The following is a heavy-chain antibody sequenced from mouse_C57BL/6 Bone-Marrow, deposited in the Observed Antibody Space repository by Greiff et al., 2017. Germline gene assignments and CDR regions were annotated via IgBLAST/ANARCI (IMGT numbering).Heavy chain of an antibody. CDR3: TREGGGYDVRYFDY. CDR1: GFTFSSYA. CDR2: ISSGGDYI. J-gene: IGHJ2*01. D-gene: IGHD2-2*01. V-gene: IGHV5-9-1*02. Sequence: EVHLVESGEGLVKPVGSLKLSCAASGFTFSSYAMSWVRQTPEKRLEWVAYISSGGDYIYYADTVTGRFTISRDNARNTLYLQMSSLKSEDTAMYYCTREGGGYDVRYFDYWGQGTTLTVSS.